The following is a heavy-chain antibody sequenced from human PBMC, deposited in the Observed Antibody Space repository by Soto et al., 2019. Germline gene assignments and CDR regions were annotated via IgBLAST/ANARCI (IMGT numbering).Heavy chain of an antibody. D-gene: IGHD2-15*01. J-gene: IGHJ5*02. CDR2: IIPIFGTA. Sequence: SVKVSCKASGGTFSSYAISWVRQAPGQGLEWMGGIIPIFGTANYAQKFQGRVTITADESTSTAYMELSSLRSEDTAVYYCARDLGRLLPFDTWGQGTLVTVSS. V-gene: IGHV1-69*13. CDR3: ARDLGRLLPFDT. CDR1: GGTFSSYA.